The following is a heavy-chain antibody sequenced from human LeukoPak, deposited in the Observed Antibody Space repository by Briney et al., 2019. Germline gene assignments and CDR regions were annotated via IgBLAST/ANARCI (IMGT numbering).Heavy chain of an antibody. CDR3: ARGLASLGYYPSWFDP. V-gene: IGHV4-39*07. CDR1: GGSISSSSYC. Sequence: SETLSLTCTVSGGSISSSSYCWGWIRQPPGKGLEWIGSIYYSGSTYYNPSLKSRVTISVDTSKNQFSLKLSSVTAADTAVYYCARGLASLGYYPSWFDPWGQGTLVTVSS. D-gene: IGHD3-22*01. J-gene: IGHJ5*02. CDR2: IYYSGST.